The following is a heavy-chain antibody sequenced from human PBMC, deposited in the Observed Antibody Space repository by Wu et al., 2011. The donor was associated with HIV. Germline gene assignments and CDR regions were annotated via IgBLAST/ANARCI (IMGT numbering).Heavy chain of an antibody. D-gene: IGHD2-21*01. V-gene: IGHV1-69*14. CDR1: GGTFSSYA. CDR3: ARDFGGDGDS. CDR2: VIPIFGTA. Sequence: QVQLVQSGAEVKKPGSSVKVSCKASGGTFSSYAFSWVRQAPGQGLEWMGRVIPIFGTANYAQRFQGRVTITADKSTSTAYMEVSSLRSEDTAMYYCARDFGGDGDSWGQGTLVTVSS. J-gene: IGHJ4*02.